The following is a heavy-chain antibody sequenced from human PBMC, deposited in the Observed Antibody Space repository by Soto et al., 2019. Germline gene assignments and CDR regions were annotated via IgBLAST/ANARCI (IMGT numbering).Heavy chain of an antibody. D-gene: IGHD2-15*01. CDR2: ISYDSSNK. V-gene: IGHV3-30*18. Sequence: VQLLESGGGLIQPGGSLRLSCAASGFTFSYGIHWLRQAPGKGLEWVAYISYDSSNKFYGDSVKGRFTISRDNSKNTQFLQMKSLRAEDTAVYYCAKLVIGYCSGNTCYDYWGQGTLVAVSS. CDR1: GFTFSYG. J-gene: IGHJ4*02. CDR3: AKLVIGYCSGNTCYDY.